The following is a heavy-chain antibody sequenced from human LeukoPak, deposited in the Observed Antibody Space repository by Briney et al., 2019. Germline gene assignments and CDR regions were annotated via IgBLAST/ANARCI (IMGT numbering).Heavy chain of an antibody. CDR1: GFTFSIYD. V-gene: IGHV3-30*02. D-gene: IGHD3-22*01. Sequence: GGSLRLSCAASGFTFSIYDIHWVRQAPGKGLEWVAFIRYDGSNKYYADSVKGRFTISRDNSKNTLYLQMNSLRAEDTAVYYCAKDRYDSSGYAGWGQGTLVTVSS. J-gene: IGHJ1*01. CDR3: AKDRYDSSGYAG. CDR2: IRYDGSNK.